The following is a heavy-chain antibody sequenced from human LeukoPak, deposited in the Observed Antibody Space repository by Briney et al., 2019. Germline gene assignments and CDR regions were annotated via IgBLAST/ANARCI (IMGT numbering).Heavy chain of an antibody. CDR3: ARRATRRERKHYYGSGSFLKGYFEY. V-gene: IGHV5-51*01. CDR2: IYPGDSDT. J-gene: IGHJ4*02. D-gene: IGHD3-10*01. CDR1: GYSFTSYW. Sequence: KRGESLKISCKGSGYSFTSYWIGWVRQMPGKGLEWMGIIYPGDSDTRYSPSFQGQVTISADKSISTAYLQWSSLKASDTGMYYCARRATRRERKHYYGSGSFLKGYFEYWGQGTLVTVSS.